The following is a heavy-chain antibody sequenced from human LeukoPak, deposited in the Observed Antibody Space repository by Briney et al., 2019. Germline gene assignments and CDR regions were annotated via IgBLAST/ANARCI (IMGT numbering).Heavy chain of an antibody. J-gene: IGHJ6*03. Sequence: GGSLRLSCAASGFTFSSYSMNWVRQAPGKGLEWVSSISSSSSYIYYADSVKGRFTISRDNAKNSLYLQMNSLRAEDTAVYYCARGGTMVRGAQYYYYMDVWGKGTTVTVSS. CDR2: ISSSSSYI. CDR1: GFTFSSYS. V-gene: IGHV3-21*01. CDR3: ARGGTMVRGAQYYYYMDV. D-gene: IGHD3-10*01.